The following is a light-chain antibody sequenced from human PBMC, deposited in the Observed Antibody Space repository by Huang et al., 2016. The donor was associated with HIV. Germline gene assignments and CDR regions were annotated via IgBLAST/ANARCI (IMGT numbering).Light chain of an antibody. V-gene: IGKV3-20*01. CDR3: QQYGSSPT. Sequence: EVVLTQSPATLSLSPGERGTLSCRASQSVYGDYLAWYQQKPGQAPRLLIDGASSRATGIPDRVSGSGSGTYFTLTISRLEPEDFAVYYCQQYGSSPTFGQGTKVEIK. J-gene: IGKJ1*01. CDR2: GAS. CDR1: QSVYGDY.